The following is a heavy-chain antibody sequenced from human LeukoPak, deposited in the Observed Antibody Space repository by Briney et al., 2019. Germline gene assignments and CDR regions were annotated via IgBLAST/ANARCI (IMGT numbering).Heavy chain of an antibody. Sequence: SVKVSCKASGGTFSSYAISWVRQAPGQGLEWMGGIIPIFGTANYAQKFQGRVTITADKSTSTAYMELRSLRSDDTAVYYCARDFGIGSGPAGFDYWGQGTLVTVSS. D-gene: IGHD2-15*01. J-gene: IGHJ4*02. CDR1: GGTFSSYA. CDR3: ARDFGIGSGPAGFDY. CDR2: IIPIFGTA. V-gene: IGHV1-69*06.